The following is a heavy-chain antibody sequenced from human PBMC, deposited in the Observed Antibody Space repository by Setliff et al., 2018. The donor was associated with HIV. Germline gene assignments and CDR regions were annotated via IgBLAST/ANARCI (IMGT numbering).Heavy chain of an antibody. CDR1: GGPLTDHY. CDR2: INHSGST. V-gene: IGHV4-34*01. D-gene: IGHD6-13*01. Sequence: SETLSLTCAVHGGPLTDHYWNWIRQSPGKGLEWIGEINHSGSTNYNPSLKSRVTISVDTSKNQFSLKLSSVTAADTAVYYCARGSLYSSSSCFDYWGQGTLVTVSS. J-gene: IGHJ4*02. CDR3: ARGSLYSSSSCFDY.